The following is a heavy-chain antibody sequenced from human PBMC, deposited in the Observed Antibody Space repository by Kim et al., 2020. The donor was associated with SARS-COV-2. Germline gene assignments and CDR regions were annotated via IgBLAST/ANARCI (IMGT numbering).Heavy chain of an antibody. CDR1: GGSISSYY. D-gene: IGHD6-19*01. CDR3: ARDSVAVAGIFDY. Sequence: SETLSLTCTVSGGSISSYYWSWIRQPPGKGLEWIGYIYYSGSTNYNPSLKSRVTISVDTSKNQFSLKLSSVTAADTAVYYCARDSVAVAGIFDYWGQGT. CDR2: IYYSGST. J-gene: IGHJ4*02. V-gene: IGHV4-59*13.